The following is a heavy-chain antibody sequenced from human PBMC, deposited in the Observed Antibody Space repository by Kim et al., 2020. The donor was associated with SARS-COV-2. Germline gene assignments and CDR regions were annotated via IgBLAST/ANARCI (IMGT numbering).Heavy chain of an antibody. CDR2: IIPIFGTA. V-gene: IGHV1-69*13. CDR1: GGTFSSYA. D-gene: IGHD3-10*01. CDR3: ARTSMVRGVIKEPAVYYYGMDV. Sequence: SVKVSCKASGGTFSSYAISWVRQAPGQGLEWMGGIIPIFGTANYAQKFQGRVTITADESTSTAYMELSSLRSEDTAVYYCARTSMVRGVIKEPAVYYYGMDVWGQGTTVTVSS. J-gene: IGHJ6*02.